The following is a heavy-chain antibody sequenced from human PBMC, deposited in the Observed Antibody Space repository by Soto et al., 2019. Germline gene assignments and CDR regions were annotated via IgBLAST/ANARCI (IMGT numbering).Heavy chain of an antibody. CDR2: ISGSGGST. J-gene: IGHJ4*02. CDR1: GFTFSSYA. Sequence: GGSMRLSCAASGFTFSSYAMSWVRQAPGKGLEWVSAISGSGGSTYYADSVKGRFTISRDNSKNTLYLQMNSLRAEDTAVYYCARRSSGWYFDYWGQGTLVTVSS. D-gene: IGHD6-19*01. CDR3: ARRSSGWYFDY. V-gene: IGHV3-23*01.